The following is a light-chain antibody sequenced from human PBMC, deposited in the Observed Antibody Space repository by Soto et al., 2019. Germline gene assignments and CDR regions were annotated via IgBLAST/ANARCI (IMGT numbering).Light chain of an antibody. CDR1: QSVSGN. CDR3: QQYKNWPPVT. J-gene: IGKJ4*01. Sequence: EIVMTQSPATLSVSPGERATLSCRASQSVSGNLAWYQQKPGQAPRPLIYGASTRATGIPARFSGRGSGTESTPTISGLQCLGFAVYDCQQYKNWPPVTVGGGTQVEI. CDR2: GAS. V-gene: IGKV3-15*01.